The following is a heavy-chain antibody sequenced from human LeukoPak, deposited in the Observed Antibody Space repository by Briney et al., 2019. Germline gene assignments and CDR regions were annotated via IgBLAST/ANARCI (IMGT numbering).Heavy chain of an antibody. CDR3: AKVRIEQWLSQGQFFDY. J-gene: IGHJ4*02. V-gene: IGHV3-23*01. D-gene: IGHD6-19*01. CDR1: GFTVSSNS. CDR2: ISGSGDNT. Sequence: GGSLRLSCTVSGFTVSSNSMSWVRQAPGKGLEWVSGISGSGDNTHYADSVKGRFTISRDNSKNTLYLQMNSLRAEDTAVYYCAKVRIEQWLSQGQFFDYWGQGTLVTVSS.